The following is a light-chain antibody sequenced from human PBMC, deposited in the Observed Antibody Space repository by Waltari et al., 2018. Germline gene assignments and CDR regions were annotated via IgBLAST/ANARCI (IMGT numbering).Light chain of an antibody. V-gene: IGKV1-17*01. J-gene: IGKJ3*01. CDR1: QGISSY. Sequence: DIQMTQSPSSLSASVGDTVTITCRASQGISSYLNWFQQKPGKAPKLLIYAATTLQSGVPSRFSGSGSGTEFTLPISSLQPEDFAAYYCLQHNSYPLTFGPGTKLDIK. CDR2: AAT. CDR3: LQHNSYPLT.